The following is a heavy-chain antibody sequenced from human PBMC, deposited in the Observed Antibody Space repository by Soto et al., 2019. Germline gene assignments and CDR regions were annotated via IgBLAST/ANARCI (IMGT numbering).Heavy chain of an antibody. Sequence: SETLSLACTVSGDSINSHSGVWIRQPPGKGLEWIGHIYPSGSTSYNPALRNGVTMSLDTSTNKIYLNRTTVTAADTSVFYCVRGRSYSVYDFWGPGTLVTVSS. J-gene: IGHJ4*02. V-gene: IGHV4-4*07. CDR1: GDSINSHS. CDR3: VRGRSYSVYDF. CDR2: IYPSGST. D-gene: IGHD5-12*01.